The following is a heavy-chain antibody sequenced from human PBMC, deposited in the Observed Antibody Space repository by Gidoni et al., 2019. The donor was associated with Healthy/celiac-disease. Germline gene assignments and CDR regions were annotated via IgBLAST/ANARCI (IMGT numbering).Heavy chain of an antibody. CDR2: ISGSGSST. CDR1: GFTFSNYA. J-gene: IGHJ4*02. D-gene: IGHD4-17*01. Sequence: EVQLLESGGGLVQPGGSLRLSCAASGFTFSNYAMNWVRQAPGKGLEWVSAISGSGSSTYYADSVKGRFTISRDNSKNTLYLQMNSLRAEDTAVYYCAKDPHGAGPDFDYWGQGTLVTVSS. CDR3: AKDPHGAGPDFDY. V-gene: IGHV3-23*01.